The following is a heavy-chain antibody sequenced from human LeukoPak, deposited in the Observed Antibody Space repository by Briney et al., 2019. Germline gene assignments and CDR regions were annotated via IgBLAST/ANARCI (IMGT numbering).Heavy chain of an antibody. CDR1: GYTFTSYD. Sequence: GASVKVSRKASGYTFTSYDINWVRQATGQGLEWMGWMNPNSGNTGYAQKFQGRVTMTRNTSISTAYMELSSLRSEDTAVYYCARGKWIQLWLTSDPYYYYGMDVWGQGTTVTVSS. CDR2: MNPNSGNT. J-gene: IGHJ6*02. CDR3: ARGKWIQLWLTSDPYYYYGMDV. V-gene: IGHV1-8*01. D-gene: IGHD5-18*01.